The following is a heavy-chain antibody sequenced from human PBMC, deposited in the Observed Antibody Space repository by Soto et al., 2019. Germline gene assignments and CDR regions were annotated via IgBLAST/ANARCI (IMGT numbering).Heavy chain of an antibody. CDR2: IKQDGSEK. J-gene: IGHJ4*02. CDR3: ARGDYFDRRFDF. D-gene: IGHD3-9*01. CDR1: GFTFSNDW. V-gene: IGHV3-7*03. Sequence: EVQLVESGGGLVQPGGSLRLSCAASGFTFSNDWMSWVRQAPGKGLEWVATIKQDGSEKYYVDSVKGRFTVFRENAKNSLYLQMNSLRVEDTAVYYCARGDYFDRRFDFWGQGTLVTVSS.